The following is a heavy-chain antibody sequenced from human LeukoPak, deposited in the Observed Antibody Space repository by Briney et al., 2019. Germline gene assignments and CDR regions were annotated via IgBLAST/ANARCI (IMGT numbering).Heavy chain of an antibody. Sequence: PGGSLRLSCAASGFTVSSNYMNWVRQAPGKGLEWVSSISTGSSGSYIFYADSVKGRFTISRDNSNNTLYLQMNTVRPEDTAVYYCARVGCFGTSCYFDYWGQGTLVTVSS. D-gene: IGHD2-2*01. CDR2: ISTGSSGSYI. CDR1: GFTVSSNY. V-gene: IGHV3-21*01. CDR3: ARVGCFGTSCYFDY. J-gene: IGHJ4*02.